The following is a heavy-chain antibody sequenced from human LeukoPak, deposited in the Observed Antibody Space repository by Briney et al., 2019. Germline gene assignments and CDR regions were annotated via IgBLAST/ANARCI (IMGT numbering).Heavy chain of an antibody. CDR2: INPSGDST. J-gene: IGHJ4*02. V-gene: IGHV1-46*01. D-gene: IGHD5-18*01. CDR1: GYTFTSYY. CDR3: ARLTWIQQTRTDY. Sequence: GASVKVSCKASGYTFTSYYMHWVRQAPGQGLEWMGIINPSGDSTSYAQKFQGRVTMTRDTSISTTYMELRRLRSDDTAIYYCARLTWIQQTRTDYWGQGTLVTVSS.